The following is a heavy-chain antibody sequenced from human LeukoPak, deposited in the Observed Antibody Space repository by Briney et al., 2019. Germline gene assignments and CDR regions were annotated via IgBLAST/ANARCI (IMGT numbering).Heavy chain of an antibody. CDR1: GFTFSTYA. J-gene: IGHJ4*02. Sequence: GGSLRLSCAASGFTFSTYAMHWVRQAPGKGLEWVSGISWNSGSIGYADSVKGRFTISRDNAKNSLYLQMNSLRAEDTALYYCAKDMGYGDFYFDYWGQGTLVTVSS. D-gene: IGHD4-17*01. V-gene: IGHV3-9*01. CDR2: ISWNSGSI. CDR3: AKDMGYGDFYFDY.